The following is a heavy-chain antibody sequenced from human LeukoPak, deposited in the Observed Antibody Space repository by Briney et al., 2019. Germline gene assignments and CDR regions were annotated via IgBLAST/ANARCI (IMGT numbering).Heavy chain of an antibody. Sequence: LKFCRDSACYSFATYLIGGRREMREKVLEWVGVIYPHDSHTKYSPSFQGQVTISADKSISTAYLHWSSLKASDTAMYYCARLGITGTTLSYFDYWGQGTLVTVSS. D-gene: IGHD1-20*01. CDR3: ARLGITGTTLSYFDY. CDR1: CYSFATYL. CDR2: IYPHDSHT. V-gene: IGHV5-51*01. J-gene: IGHJ4*02.